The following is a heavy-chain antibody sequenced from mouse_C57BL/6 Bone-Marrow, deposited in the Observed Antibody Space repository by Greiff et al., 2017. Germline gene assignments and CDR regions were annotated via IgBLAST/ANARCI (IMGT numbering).Heavy chain of an antibody. CDR2: IYPGSGST. Sequence: QVQLQQPGAELVKPGASVKMSCKASGYTFTGYWITWVKQRPGQGLEWIGDIYPGSGSTNYNEKFKSKATLTVDTSSSTAYMQLSSLTSEDSAVYYCARESIYYGNYVRFAYWGQGTLVTVSA. D-gene: IGHD2-1*01. CDR3: ARESIYYGNYVRFAY. J-gene: IGHJ3*01. CDR1: GYTFTGYW. V-gene: IGHV1-55*01.